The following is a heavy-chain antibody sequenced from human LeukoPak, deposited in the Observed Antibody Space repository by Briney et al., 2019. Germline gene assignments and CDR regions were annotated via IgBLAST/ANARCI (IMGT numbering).Heavy chain of an antibody. CDR1: GGSISSYY. J-gene: IGHJ5*02. CDR3: ARALRWLNP. V-gene: IGHV4-59*01. Sequence: NPSETLSLTCTVSGGSISSYYWSWIRQPPGKGLEWIGYIYYSGSTNYNPSLKSRVTISVDTSKNQFSLKLSSVTAADTAVYYCARALRWLNPWGQGTLVTVSS. D-gene: IGHD5/OR15-5a*01. CDR2: IYYSGST.